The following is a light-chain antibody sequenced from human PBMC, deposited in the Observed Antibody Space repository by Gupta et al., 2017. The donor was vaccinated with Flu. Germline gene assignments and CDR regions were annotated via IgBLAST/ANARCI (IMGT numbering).Light chain of an antibody. CDR2: GAS. CDR3: QQYGGSLMYT. CDR1: QSVSSSF. J-gene: IGKJ2*01. V-gene: IGKV3-20*01. Sequence: ATLSCRAIQSVSSSFVPLYPQLPGQPPSLLISGASPQAPVIPSRFSGSGSGADFTLTIRRLAPEDFSVYYCQQYGGSLMYTFGQGTKLEIK.